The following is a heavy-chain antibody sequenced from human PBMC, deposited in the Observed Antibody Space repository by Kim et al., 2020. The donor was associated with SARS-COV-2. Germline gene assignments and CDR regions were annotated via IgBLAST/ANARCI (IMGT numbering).Heavy chain of an antibody. CDR3: ARFRTTVVTMVGDYFDY. CDR1: GGSISSGGYY. Sequence: SETLSLTCTVSGGSISSGGYYWSWIRQHPGKGLEWIGYIYYSGSTYYNPSLKSRVTISVDTSKNQFSLKLSSVTAADTAVYYCARFRTTVVTMVGDYFDYWGQGTLVTVSS. D-gene: IGHD4-17*01. J-gene: IGHJ4*02. CDR2: IYYSGST. V-gene: IGHV4-31*03.